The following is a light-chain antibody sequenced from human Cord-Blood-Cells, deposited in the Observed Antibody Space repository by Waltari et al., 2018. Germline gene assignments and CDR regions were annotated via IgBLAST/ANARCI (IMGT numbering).Light chain of an antibody. CDR3: QQSYSTPYT. J-gene: IGKJ2*01. V-gene: IGKV1-39*01. CDR2: AAS. Sequence: DIQMTQSPSSLSASVGDRVTITCRASQSISNYLNWYQQKPGKAPKLLIYAASSLQSGVPSRFSGSGSGTDFTLTISSLQPEDFATYYCQQSYSTPYTFGQGTTLEIK. CDR1: QSISNY.